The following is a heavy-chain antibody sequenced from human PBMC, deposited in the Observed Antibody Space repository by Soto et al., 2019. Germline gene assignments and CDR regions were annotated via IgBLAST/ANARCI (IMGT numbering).Heavy chain of an antibody. Sequence: QVQLVESGGGVVQPGRSLRLSCAASGFTFSSYAMHWVRQAPGKGLEWVAVISYDGSNKYYADSVKGRVTISRYNSKNTLYLQMNRLMAEDTAVYYCARPPYYYDSSGYPHYFDVLGQGTLVTVSS. D-gene: IGHD3-22*01. CDR2: ISYDGSNK. J-gene: IGHJ4*02. V-gene: IGHV3-30-3*01. CDR3: ARPPYYYDSSGYPHYFDV. CDR1: GFTFSSYA.